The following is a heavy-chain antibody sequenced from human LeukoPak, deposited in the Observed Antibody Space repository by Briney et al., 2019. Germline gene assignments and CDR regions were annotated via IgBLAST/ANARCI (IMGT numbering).Heavy chain of an antibody. Sequence: SETLSLTCTVSGGSISSSSYYWAWIRQPPGKGLEWIGSIYYSGSTYYNSSLKSRVTTSVDTSKNQFSLKLTSVTAAETAVYYCVAAVAAIDYWGQGTLVTVSS. D-gene: IGHD2-15*01. J-gene: IGHJ4*02. CDR2: IYYSGST. CDR3: VAAVAAIDY. CDR1: GGSISSSSYY. V-gene: IGHV4-39*01.